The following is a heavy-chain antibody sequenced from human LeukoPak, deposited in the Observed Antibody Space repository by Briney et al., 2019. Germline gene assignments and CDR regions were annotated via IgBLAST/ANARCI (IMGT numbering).Heavy chain of an antibody. CDR2: IYSGGST. CDR3: ARGRYEFSAGMDV. V-gene: IGHV3-53*01. Sequence: PGGSLRLSCAASGLTVSSNYMSWVRQAPGEGLEWVSVIYSGGSTNYADSVRGRFTISRDNSENTLYLQINSLRAEDTAVYYCARGRYEFSAGMDVWGQGTTVTVSS. J-gene: IGHJ6*02. CDR1: GLTVSSNY. D-gene: IGHD5-12*01.